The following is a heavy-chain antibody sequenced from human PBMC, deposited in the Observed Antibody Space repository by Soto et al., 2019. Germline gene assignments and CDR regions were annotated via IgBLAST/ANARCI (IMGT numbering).Heavy chain of an antibody. J-gene: IGHJ4*02. CDR3: AKSLRVRNTVTNFDY. CDR1: GFTFSSYA. Sequence: GGSLRLSCAASGFTFSSYAMSWVRQAPGKGLEWVSAISGSGGSTYYADSVKGRFTISRDNSKNTLYLQMNSLRAEDTAVYYCAKSLRVRNTVTNFDYWGQGTLVTVSS. V-gene: IGHV3-23*01. CDR2: ISGSGGST. D-gene: IGHD4-17*01.